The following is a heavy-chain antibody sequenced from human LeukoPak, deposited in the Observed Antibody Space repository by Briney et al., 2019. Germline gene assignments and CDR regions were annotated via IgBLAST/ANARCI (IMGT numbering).Heavy chain of an antibody. CDR2: IYTSGST. V-gene: IGHV4-61*02. J-gene: IGHJ4*02. D-gene: IGHD4-11*01. CDR3: ARYMTTVGFDY. Sequence: NPSETLSLTCTVSGGSISSGSYYWSWIRQPAGKGLEWIGRIYTSGSTNYNPSLKSRVTISVDTSKNQFSLKLSSVTAADTAVYYCARYMTTVGFDYWGQGTLVTVSS. CDR1: GGSISSGSYY.